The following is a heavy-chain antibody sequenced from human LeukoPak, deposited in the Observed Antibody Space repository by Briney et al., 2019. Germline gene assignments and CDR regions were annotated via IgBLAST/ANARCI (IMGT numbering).Heavy chain of an antibody. V-gene: IGHV1-24*01. Sequence: ASVKVSCKASGGTFSSYAISWVRQAPGKGLEWMGGFDPEDGETIYAQKFQGRVTMTEDTSTDTAYMELSSLGSEDTAVYYCATGPTYYYDSSGYLIGGRYFDYWGQGTLVTVSS. D-gene: IGHD3-22*01. CDR1: GGTFSSYA. CDR3: ATGPTYYYDSSGYLIGGRYFDY. CDR2: FDPEDGET. J-gene: IGHJ4*02.